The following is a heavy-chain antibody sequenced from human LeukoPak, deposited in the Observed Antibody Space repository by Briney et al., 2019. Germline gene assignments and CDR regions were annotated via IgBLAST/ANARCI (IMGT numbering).Heavy chain of an antibody. D-gene: IGHD3-22*01. V-gene: IGHV3-23*01. CDR3: AKDNYYDSSGYYGNYFDY. Sequence: GGSLRLSCAASGFTFSSYAMSWVRQAPGKGLEWVSAISGSGGSTYYADSVKGRFTISRDNSKNTLYLQMNSLRAEDTAVYYCAKDNYYDSSGYYGNYFDYWGQGTLVTVSS. CDR2: ISGSGGST. CDR1: GFTFSSYA. J-gene: IGHJ4*02.